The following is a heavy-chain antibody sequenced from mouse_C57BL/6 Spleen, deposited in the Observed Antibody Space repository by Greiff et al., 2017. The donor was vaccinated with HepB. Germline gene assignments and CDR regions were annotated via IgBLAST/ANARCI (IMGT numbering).Heavy chain of an antibody. D-gene: IGHD1-1*01. CDR2: MYPGNSDT. J-gene: IGHJ2*01. CDR3: TSDYGSSYY. Sequence: EVQLQQSGTVLARPGASVKMSCKTSGSTFTSYWMHWVKQRPGQGLEWIGAMYPGNSDTSYNQKFKGKAKLTAVTSASTAYMEFSSLTNEDSAVYYCTSDYGSSYYWGQGTTLTVSS. V-gene: IGHV1-5*01. CDR1: GSTFTSYW.